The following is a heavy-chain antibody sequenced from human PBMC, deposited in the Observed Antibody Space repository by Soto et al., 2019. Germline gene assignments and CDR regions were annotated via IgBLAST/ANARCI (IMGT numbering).Heavy chain of an antibody. J-gene: IGHJ3*02. CDR3: TTDRSIVLMVYADAFDI. CDR2: IKSKTDGGTT. Sequence: GGSLRLSCAASGFTFSNAWMSWVRQAPGKGLEWVGRIKSKTDGGTTDYAAPVKGRFTISRDDSKNTLYLQMNSLKTEDTAVYYCTTDRSIVLMVYADAFDIWGQGTMVTVSS. CDR1: GFTFSNAW. D-gene: IGHD2-8*01. V-gene: IGHV3-15*01.